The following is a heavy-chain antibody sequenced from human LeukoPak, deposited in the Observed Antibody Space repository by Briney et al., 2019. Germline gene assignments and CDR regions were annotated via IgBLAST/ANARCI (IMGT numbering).Heavy chain of an antibody. J-gene: IGHJ6*02. CDR1: GFTFNSYS. CDR2: ISSSGFTI. V-gene: IGHV3-48*01. D-gene: IGHD6-19*01. CDR3: ARDIAVATGYYYHYGMDV. Sequence: GGSLRLSCAASGFTFNSYSMNWVRQAPGKGLEWVSYISSSGFTIYYADSVKGRFTISRDNAKNSLYLQMNSLRAEDTAVFYCARDIAVATGYYYHYGMDVWSQGTTVTVSS.